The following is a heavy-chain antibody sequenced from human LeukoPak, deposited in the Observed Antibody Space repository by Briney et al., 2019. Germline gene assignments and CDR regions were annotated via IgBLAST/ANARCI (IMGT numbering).Heavy chain of an antibody. CDR2: IYIGGST. D-gene: IGHD3-22*01. V-gene: IGHV4-4*07. CDR3: ARGPESSGYYTFDF. J-gene: IGHJ4*02. CDR1: GASISSFY. Sequence: KPSETLSLTCTVSGASISSFYWSWIRQPAGKGLEWIGRIYIGGSTNYNPSLKSRVTMSLDTSKNQFSLKLTSVTAADTAVYYCARGPESSGYYTFDFWGQGTLVTVSS.